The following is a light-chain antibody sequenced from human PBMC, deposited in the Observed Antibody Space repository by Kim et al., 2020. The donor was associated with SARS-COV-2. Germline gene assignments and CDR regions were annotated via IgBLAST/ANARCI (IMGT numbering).Light chain of an antibody. J-gene: IGKJ1*01. CDR1: QGISNF. CDR3: QKYDTAPWT. V-gene: IGKV1-27*01. CDR2: AAS. Sequence: SSVGDGVTITCRASQGISNFLALYQQKPGESPQLLFYAASTLQFGVSTRFSGSGSGTEFTLTISDLQPEDVATYYCQKYDTAPWTFGHGTKVDIK.